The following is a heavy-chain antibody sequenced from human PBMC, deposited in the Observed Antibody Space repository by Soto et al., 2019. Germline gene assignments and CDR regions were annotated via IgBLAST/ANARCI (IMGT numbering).Heavy chain of an antibody. V-gene: IGHV1-2*02. CDR1: GYTFTGYY. Sequence: PGASVKVSCKASGYTFTGYYMHWVRQAPGQGLEWMGWINPNSGGTNYAQKFQGRVTMTRDTSISTAYMELSRLRSDDTAVYYCARDTATNYDILTGPGDYWGQGTLVTVS. CDR2: INPNSGGT. J-gene: IGHJ4*02. D-gene: IGHD3-9*01. CDR3: ARDTATNYDILTGPGDY.